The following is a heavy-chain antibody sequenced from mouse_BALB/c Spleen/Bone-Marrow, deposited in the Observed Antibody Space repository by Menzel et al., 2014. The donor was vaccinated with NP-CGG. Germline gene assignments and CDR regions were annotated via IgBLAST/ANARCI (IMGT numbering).Heavy chain of an antibody. Sequence: EVKLVESGGGLVQPGGSMKLSCVASGFTFSNYWMNWVRQSPEKGLEWVAEIRLKSNNYATHYAESVKGRFTISRDDSKSSVYLQKNNLRAEDTGIYYCTTGFAYWGQGTLVTVSA. CDR3: TTGFAY. J-gene: IGHJ3*01. CDR1: GFTFSNYW. CDR2: IRLKSNNYAT. V-gene: IGHV6-6*02.